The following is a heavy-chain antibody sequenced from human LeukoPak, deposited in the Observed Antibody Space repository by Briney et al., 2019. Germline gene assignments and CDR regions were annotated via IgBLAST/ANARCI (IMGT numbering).Heavy chain of an antibody. D-gene: IGHD3-22*01. CDR2: MSYDGSNE. J-gene: IGHJ4*02. V-gene: IGHV3-30*07. CDR3: ARSYYYDSSGYYYVGY. Sequence: VMSYDGSNEGYADSVRGRFTISRDNSKNTLYLDMNSLRAEDTAVYYCARSYYYDSSGYYYVGYWGQGTLVTVSS.